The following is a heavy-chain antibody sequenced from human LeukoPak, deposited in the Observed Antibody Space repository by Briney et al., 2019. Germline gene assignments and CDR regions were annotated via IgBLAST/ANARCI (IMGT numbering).Heavy chain of an antibody. D-gene: IGHD3-16*02. J-gene: IGHJ4*02. V-gene: IGHV4-59*08. CDR2: IYYSGST. CDR3: ARVRTAGLRLGELSN. CDR1: GGSISSYY. Sequence: PSETLSLTCTVSGGSISSYYWSWIRQPPGKGLEWIGYIYYSGSTNYNPSLESRVTISVDTSKNKFSLKLSSVTAADTAVYYCARVRTAGLRLGELSNWGQGTLVTVSS.